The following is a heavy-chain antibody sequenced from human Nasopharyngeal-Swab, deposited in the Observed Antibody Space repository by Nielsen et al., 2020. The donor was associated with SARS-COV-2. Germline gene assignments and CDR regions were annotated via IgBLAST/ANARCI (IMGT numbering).Heavy chain of an antibody. CDR3: ARDRGELLGEYYFDY. Sequence: GESLKISCAASGFTFSSYAMHWVRQAPGKGLEWVAVISYDGSNKYYADSVKGRFTISRDNSKNTLYLQMNSLRAEDTAVYYCARDRGELLGEYYFDYWGHGTLVTVSS. D-gene: IGHD1-26*01. V-gene: IGHV3-30*04. J-gene: IGHJ4*01. CDR2: ISYDGSNK. CDR1: GFTFSSYA.